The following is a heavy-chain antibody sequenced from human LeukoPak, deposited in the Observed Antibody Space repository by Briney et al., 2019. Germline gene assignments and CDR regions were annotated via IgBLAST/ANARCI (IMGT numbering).Heavy chain of an antibody. J-gene: IGHJ4*02. CDR3: ARKAITVTTFDY. V-gene: IGHV3-21*01. D-gene: IGHD4-17*01. CDR2: ISSSSSYI. CDR1: GFTFSSYS. Sequence: GGSLRLSCAASGFTFSSYSMNWVRQAPGKGLEWVSSISSSSSYIYYADSVKGRFTISRDNAKNSLYLQMNSLRGEDTAVYYCARKAITVTTFDYWGQGTLVTVSS.